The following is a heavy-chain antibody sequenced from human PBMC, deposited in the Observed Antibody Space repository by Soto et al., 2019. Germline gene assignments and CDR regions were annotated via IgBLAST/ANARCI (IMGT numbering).Heavy chain of an antibody. CDR1: GFTFSSYA. D-gene: IGHD6-13*01. V-gene: IGHV3-23*01. J-gene: IGHJ6*02. CDR3: AKTLLWYSDYYGMDV. CDR2: ISGSGGST. Sequence: GGSLRLSCAASGFTFSSYAMSWVRQAPGKGLEWVSAISGSGGSTYYADSVKGRFTISRDNSKNTLYLQMNSLRAEDTAVYYCAKTLLWYSDYYGMDVWGQGTTVTVSS.